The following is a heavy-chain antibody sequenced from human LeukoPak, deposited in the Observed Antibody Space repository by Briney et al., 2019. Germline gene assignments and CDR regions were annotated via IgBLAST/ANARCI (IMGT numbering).Heavy chain of an antibody. V-gene: IGHV3-74*01. CDR2: LNGDGSAT. Sequence: GGSLRLSCAASGFTFSSFGVTWVRQAPGKGLEWVSRLNGDGSATNYAASVKGRFTISRENAQNTLTLQMNSLRAEDSALYYCARGWSAFFDTAGYFNFLDTWGQGTLVTVAA. D-gene: IGHD2/OR15-2a*01. CDR3: ARGWSAFFDTAGYFNFLDT. CDR1: GFTFSSFG. J-gene: IGHJ5*01.